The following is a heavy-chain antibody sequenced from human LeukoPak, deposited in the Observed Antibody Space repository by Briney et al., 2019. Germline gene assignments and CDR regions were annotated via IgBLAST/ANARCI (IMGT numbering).Heavy chain of an antibody. CDR2: IKSRADGGKT. CDR3: TRSSYTNSWFFY. Sequence: GGSLRLSCAASGFTFSNAWMSWVRQAPGKGLEWVGRIKSRADGGKTDYAAPVKGRFTMSRDDSKNTLYLQMNSLKAEDTAVYYCTRSSYTNSWFFYWGQGSLVTVSS. D-gene: IGHD2-8*01. J-gene: IGHJ4*02. CDR1: GFTFSNAW. V-gene: IGHV3-15*01.